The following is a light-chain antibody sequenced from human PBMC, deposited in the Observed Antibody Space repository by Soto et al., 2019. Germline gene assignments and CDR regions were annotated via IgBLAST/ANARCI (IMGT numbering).Light chain of an antibody. Sequence: IVLTQSPATLSLSPWERVTLSCRASQSVSSDLAWYQQKPGQAPRLLIYDASNRATGIPARFSGGGSGTDFTLTISSLEPEDFAVYYCQRRSNWPPWTFGQGTKVDIK. CDR1: QSVSSD. CDR3: QRRSNWPPWT. V-gene: IGKV3-11*01. J-gene: IGKJ1*01. CDR2: DAS.